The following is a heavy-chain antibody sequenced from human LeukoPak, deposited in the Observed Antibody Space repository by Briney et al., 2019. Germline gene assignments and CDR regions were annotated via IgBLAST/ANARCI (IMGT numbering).Heavy chain of an antibody. CDR3: ARWFGEGYYYYGMDV. CDR1: GFTFSSYE. J-gene: IGHJ6*02. Sequence: GGSLRLSCAASGFTFSSYEMNWVRQAPGKGLEWASYISSSGSTIYYADSVKGRFTISRDNAKNSLYLQMNSLRAEDTAVYYCARWFGEGYYYYGMDVWGQGTTVTVSS. D-gene: IGHD3-10*01. V-gene: IGHV3-48*03. CDR2: ISSSGSTI.